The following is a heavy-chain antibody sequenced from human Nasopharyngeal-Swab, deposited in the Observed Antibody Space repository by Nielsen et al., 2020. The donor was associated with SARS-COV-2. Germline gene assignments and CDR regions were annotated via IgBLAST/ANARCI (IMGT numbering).Heavy chain of an antibody. V-gene: IGHV3-48*01. Sequence: GESLKISCAASGFTLSSYSMNWVRQAPGKGLEWVSYISRSSSTIYYADSVKGRFTISRDNAKNSLYLQMNSLRAEDTAVYYCARVDYGGNLDAFDIWGQGTMVTVSS. CDR2: ISRSSSTI. CDR1: GFTLSSYS. J-gene: IGHJ3*02. D-gene: IGHD4-23*01. CDR3: ARVDYGGNLDAFDI.